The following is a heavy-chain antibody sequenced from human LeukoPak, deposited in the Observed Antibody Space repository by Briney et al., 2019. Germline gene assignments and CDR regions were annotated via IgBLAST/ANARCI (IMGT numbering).Heavy chain of an antibody. Sequence: ASVKVSCKASGYTFTGYYMHWVRQAPGQGLEWMGWINPNSGGTNYAQKFQGWVTMTRDTSISTAYMELSRLRSDDTAVYYCARERYYYGLGSYRYYYYGMDVWGKGTTVTVSS. D-gene: IGHD3-10*01. J-gene: IGHJ6*04. CDR1: GYTFTGYY. V-gene: IGHV1-2*04. CDR2: INPNSGGT. CDR3: ARERYYYGLGSYRYYYYGMDV.